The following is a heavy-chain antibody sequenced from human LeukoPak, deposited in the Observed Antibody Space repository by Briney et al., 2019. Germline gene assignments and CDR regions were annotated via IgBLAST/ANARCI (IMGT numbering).Heavy chain of an antibody. CDR3: ARRRNVGYCSSTSCHQGYFQH. Sequence: SETLSLTCAVYGGSFSGYYWSWIRQPPGKGLEWIGEINHSGSTNYNPSLKSRVTISVDTSKNQFSLKLSSVTAADTAVYYCARRRNVGYCSSTSCHQGYFQHWGQGTLVTVSS. D-gene: IGHD2-2*01. J-gene: IGHJ1*01. V-gene: IGHV4-34*01. CDR2: INHSGST. CDR1: GGSFSGYY.